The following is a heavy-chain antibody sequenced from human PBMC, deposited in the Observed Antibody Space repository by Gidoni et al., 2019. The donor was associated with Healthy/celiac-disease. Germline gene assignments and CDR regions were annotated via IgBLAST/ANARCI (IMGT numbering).Heavy chain of an antibody. Sequence: EVQLVEAGGGLVKPGGSLRLSCAASGFTFSSYSMNWVRQAPGKGLDWVSSISSSISYISYADSVKGRFTISRDNAKNSLYLQMNSLRAEDTAVYYCARDTQWLGLYYGMDVWGQGTTVTVSS. CDR3: ARDTQWLGLYYGMDV. D-gene: IGHD6-19*01. CDR2: ISSSISYI. J-gene: IGHJ6*02. V-gene: IGHV3-21*01. CDR1: GFTFSSYS.